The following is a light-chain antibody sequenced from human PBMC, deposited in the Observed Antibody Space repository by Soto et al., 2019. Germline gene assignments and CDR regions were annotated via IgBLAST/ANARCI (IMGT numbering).Light chain of an antibody. CDR2: EAS. Sequence: DIQMTQSPSSVSASVGARVTITCRASQGITNRLAWYQQKPGKAPKLLSYEASSLQSGVPSRIRGSGSGTEFTLAISSLKPEDSETYYCLQDINYPWTFGQGTKVDIK. V-gene: IGKV1-12*01. CDR1: QGITNR. J-gene: IGKJ1*01. CDR3: LQDINYPWT.